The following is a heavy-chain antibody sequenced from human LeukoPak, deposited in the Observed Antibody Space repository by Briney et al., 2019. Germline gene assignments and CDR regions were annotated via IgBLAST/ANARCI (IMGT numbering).Heavy chain of an antibody. V-gene: IGHV4-4*02. CDR2: IYHSGST. J-gene: IGHJ5*02. CDR1: GGSISSSNW. CDR3: ARRPGSGYEDWFDP. D-gene: IGHD5-12*01. Sequence: PSGTLSLTCAVSGGSISSSNWWSWVRQPPGKGLEWIGEIYHSGSTSYNPSLKSRVTISVDTSKNQFSLKLRSVTAADTAVYYCARRPGSGYEDWFDPWGQGTLVTVSS.